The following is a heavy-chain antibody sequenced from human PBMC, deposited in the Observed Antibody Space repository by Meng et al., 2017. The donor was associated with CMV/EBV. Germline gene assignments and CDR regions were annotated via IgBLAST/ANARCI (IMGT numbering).Heavy chain of an antibody. Sequence: SETLSLTCAISGASVSSNSFGWNWIRQSPSRGLEWLGRTYYRSKWYNDYAVSVKSRITINPDTAKNQFSLQLNSVTPEDTAVYYCARDPQLGPDAFDIWGQGTMVTVSS. CDR2: TYYRSKWYN. J-gene: IGHJ3*02. CDR3: ARDPQLGPDAFDI. V-gene: IGHV6-1*01. CDR1: GASVSSNSFG. D-gene: IGHD3-10*01.